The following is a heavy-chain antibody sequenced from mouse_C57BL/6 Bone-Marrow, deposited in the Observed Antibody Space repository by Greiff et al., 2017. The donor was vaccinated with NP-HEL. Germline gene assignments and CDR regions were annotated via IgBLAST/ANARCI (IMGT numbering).Heavy chain of an antibody. J-gene: IGHJ1*03. CDR1: GFNIKDDY. CDR2: IDPENGDT. CDR3: ARTYGSSRYWYFDV. D-gene: IGHD1-1*01. V-gene: IGHV14-4*01. Sequence: VQLQQSGAELVRPGASVKLSCTASGFNIKDDYMHWLKQRPEQGLEWIGWIDPENGDTEYASKFQGKATITADTSSNTAYLQFSSLTSEDSAIYYCARTYGSSRYWYFDVWGTGTTVTVSS.